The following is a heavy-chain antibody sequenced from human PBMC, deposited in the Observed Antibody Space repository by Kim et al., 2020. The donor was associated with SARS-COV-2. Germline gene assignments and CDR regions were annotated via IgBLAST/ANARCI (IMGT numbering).Heavy chain of an antibody. CDR1: GFTFDDFA. Sequence: GGSLRLSCAASGFTFDDFAMHWVRQAPGQGLEWVSLINWDGSITSYADSVKGRFTISRDNNKNSLYVQMNSLRPEDTAFYYCARVAYSSGWPYFDYWGQGTLDAASS. D-gene: IGHD6-19*01. CDR3: ARVAYSSGWPYFDY. CDR2: INWDGSIT. J-gene: IGHJ4*02. V-gene: IGHV3-43D*03.